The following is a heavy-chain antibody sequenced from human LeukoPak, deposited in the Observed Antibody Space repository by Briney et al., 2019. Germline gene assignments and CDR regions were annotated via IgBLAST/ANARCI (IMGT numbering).Heavy chain of an antibody. D-gene: IGHD3-16*02. J-gene: IGHJ4*02. Sequence: GGSLRLSCAASGFTFSSYAMSWVRQAPGKGLEWVSAISSSGGSTYYADSVKGRFTISRDNSKNTLYLQMNSLRAEDTAVYYCAKDPRRRVIAYFDYWGQGTLVTVSS. CDR3: AKDPRRRVIAYFDY. V-gene: IGHV3-23*01. CDR2: ISSSGGST. CDR1: GFTFSSYA.